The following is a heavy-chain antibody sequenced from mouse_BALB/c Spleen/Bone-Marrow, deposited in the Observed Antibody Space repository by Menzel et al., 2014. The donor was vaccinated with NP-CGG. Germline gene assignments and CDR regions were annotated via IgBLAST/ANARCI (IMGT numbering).Heavy chain of an antibody. CDR2: INPYNDGT. CDR3: ARVYYGYDGTSSWFAY. V-gene: IGHV1-14*01. CDR1: GYTFTNYV. Sequence: VQLQQSGPELAKPGASVKMSCKASGYTFTNYVMHWVKQKPGQGLEWIGYINPYNDGTKYNEKFKGKATLTSDKSSSTAYMDLSSLTSEDSAVYYCARVYYGYDGTSSWFAYWGQGTLVTVSA. D-gene: IGHD2-2*01. J-gene: IGHJ3*01.